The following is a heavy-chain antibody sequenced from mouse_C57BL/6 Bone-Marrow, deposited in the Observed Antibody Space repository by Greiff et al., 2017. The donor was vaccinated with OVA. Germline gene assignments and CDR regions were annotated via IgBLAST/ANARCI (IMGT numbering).Heavy chain of an antibody. J-gene: IGHJ3*01. CDR2: ISSKSNNYAT. D-gene: IGHD1-1*01. CDR1: GFSFNTYA. V-gene: IGHV10-1*01. Sequence: EVQLLVESGGGLVQPKGSLKLSCAASGFSFNTYAMNWVRQAPGKGLEWVARISSKSNNYATYYADSVKDRFTISRDDYESMLYLQMNILKTEDTAMYYCVRHDYCCSSWFAYWGQGTLVTVSA. CDR3: VRHDYCCSSWFAY.